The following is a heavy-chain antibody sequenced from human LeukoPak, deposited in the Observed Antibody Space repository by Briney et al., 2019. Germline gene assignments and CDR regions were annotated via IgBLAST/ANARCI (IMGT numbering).Heavy chain of an antibody. Sequence: ASVKVSGKASGYTFTSYYMHWVRQAPGQGLEWMGIINPSGGSTSYAQKFQGRVTMTRDTSTSTVYMELSSLRSEDTAVYYCARDHELNGNDYSNFWYFDLWGRGTLVTVSS. CDR2: INPSGGST. V-gene: IGHV1-46*03. D-gene: IGHD4-11*01. J-gene: IGHJ2*01. CDR1: GYTFTSYY. CDR3: ARDHELNGNDYSNFWYFDL.